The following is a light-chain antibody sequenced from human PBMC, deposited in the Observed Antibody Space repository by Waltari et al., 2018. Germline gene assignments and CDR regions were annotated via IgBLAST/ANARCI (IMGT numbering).Light chain of an antibody. Sequence: EIVLAQSAGALSLPPGERSTLSYRASPSVSRSLPWYQQKPGQAPRLLIYGTSIRATGIPDRFSGSGSGTDFSLTISRLESEDFAVYYCQHYVRLPATFGQGTKVEIK. J-gene: IGKJ1*01. CDR3: QHYVRLPAT. CDR1: PSVSRS. CDR2: GTS. V-gene: IGKV3-20*01.